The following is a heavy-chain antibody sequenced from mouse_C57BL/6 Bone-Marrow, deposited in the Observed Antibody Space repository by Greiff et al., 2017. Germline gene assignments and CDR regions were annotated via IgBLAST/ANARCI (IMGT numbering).Heavy chain of an antibody. Sequence: VQLQQPGAELVKPGASVKMSCKASGYTFTSYWITWVKQRPGQGLEWIGDIYPGSGSTNYNEKFTSKATLTVDTSSCTAYMQLRSLTSEDSAVYYCAGMGYYAMDYWGQGTSDTVAS. J-gene: IGHJ4*01. CDR3: AGMGYYAMDY. V-gene: IGHV1-55*01. CDR1: GYTFTSYW. CDR2: IYPGSGST.